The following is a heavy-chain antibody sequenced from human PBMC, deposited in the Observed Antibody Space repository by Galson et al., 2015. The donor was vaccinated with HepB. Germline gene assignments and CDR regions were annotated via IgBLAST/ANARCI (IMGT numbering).Heavy chain of an antibody. CDR3: ARAVLLWFGESYYYSGMDV. J-gene: IGHJ6*02. V-gene: IGHV1-69*06. D-gene: IGHD3-10*01. CDR2: IIPIFGTA. CDR1: GGTFSSYA. Sequence: SVKVSCKASGGTFSSYAISWVRQAPGQGLEWMGGIIPIFGTANYAQKFQGRVTITADKSTSTAYMELSSLRSEDTAVYYCARAVLLWFGESYYYSGMDVWGQGTTVTVSS.